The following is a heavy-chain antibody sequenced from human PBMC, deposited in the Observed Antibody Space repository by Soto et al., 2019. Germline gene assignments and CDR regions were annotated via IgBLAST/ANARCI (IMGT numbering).Heavy chain of an antibody. D-gene: IGHD5-12*01. J-gene: IGHJ6*02. V-gene: IGHV1-18*01. CDR3: ARVGWNGYNYYYYGMDV. CDR2: ISAYNGNT. CDR1: GYTFTSYG. Sequence: QVQLVQSGAEVKKPGASVKVSCKASGYTFTSYGISWVRQAPGQGLEWMGWISAYNGNTNYAQKLQGRVTMTTDTPTSTAYMELRSLRSDDTAVYYCARVGWNGYNYYYYGMDVWGQGTTVTVSS.